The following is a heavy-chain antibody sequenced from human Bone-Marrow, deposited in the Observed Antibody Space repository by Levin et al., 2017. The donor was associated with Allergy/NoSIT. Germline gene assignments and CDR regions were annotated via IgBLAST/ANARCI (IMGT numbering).Heavy chain of an antibody. CDR1: GFTFSDYY. J-gene: IGHJ6*02. CDR2: ISSSGSTI. CDR3: AKNINQKYDILTGYYPWYYYGMDV. D-gene: IGHD3-9*01. Sequence: GGSLRLSCAASGFTFSDYYMSWIRQAPGKGLEWVSYISSSGSTIYYADSVKGRFTISRDNAKNSLYLQMNSLRAEDTAVYYCAKNINQKYDILTGYYPWYYYGMDVWGQGTTVTVSS. V-gene: IGHV3-11*01.